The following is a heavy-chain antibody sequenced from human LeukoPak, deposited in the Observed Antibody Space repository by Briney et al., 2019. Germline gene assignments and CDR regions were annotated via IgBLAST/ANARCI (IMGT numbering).Heavy chain of an antibody. CDR1: SGPISSGGYY. CDR3: ARGPVRDYSNY. J-gene: IGHJ4*02. V-gene: IGHV4-31*03. Sequence: SETLSLTCTVSSGPISSGGYYWSWIRQHPGKGLEWIGYIYYSGSTYYNPSLKSRLTISLDTSKNQFSLKLSSVTAADTAVYYCARGPVRDYSNYWGQGTLVTVSS. CDR2: IYYSGST. D-gene: IGHD4-11*01.